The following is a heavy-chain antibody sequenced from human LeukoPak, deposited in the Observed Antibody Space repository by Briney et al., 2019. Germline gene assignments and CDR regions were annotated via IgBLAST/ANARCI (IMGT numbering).Heavy chain of an antibody. Sequence: GGSLRLSCAASGFTFSSYWMHWVRQAPGKGLVWVSRINSDGSSTSYADSVKGRFTISRDNAKNTLYLQMNSLRAEDTAVYYCARGSRTSPDNYWGQGTLVTVSS. CDR1: GFTFSSYW. J-gene: IGHJ4*02. CDR3: ARGSRTSPDNY. V-gene: IGHV3-74*01. D-gene: IGHD1-1*01. CDR2: INSDGSST.